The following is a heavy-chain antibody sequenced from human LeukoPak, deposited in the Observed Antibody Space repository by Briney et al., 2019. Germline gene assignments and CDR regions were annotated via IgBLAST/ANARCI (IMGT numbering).Heavy chain of an antibody. Sequence: GGCLRLSCAASGFTFSSYSMNWVRQAPGKGLEWVSSISSSSSYIYYADSVKGRFTISRDNAKNSLYLQMNSLRAEDTAVYYCARDQDAAMVRGALLYFHYYYGMDVWGQGTTVTVSS. D-gene: IGHD3-10*01. CDR3: ARDQDAAMVRGALLYFHYYYGMDV. CDR1: GFTFSSYS. CDR2: ISSSSSYI. V-gene: IGHV3-21*01. J-gene: IGHJ6*02.